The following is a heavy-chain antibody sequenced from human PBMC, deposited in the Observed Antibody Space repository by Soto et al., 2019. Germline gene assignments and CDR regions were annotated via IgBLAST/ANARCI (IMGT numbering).Heavy chain of an antibody. CDR2: MDPSDSYI. D-gene: IGHD2-15*01. CDR3: ARGRWYFDY. Sequence: GESLKISCKGSGYTFTNYWITWVCQMPGKGLEWMGRMDPSDSYINYNPSFEGHVTVSLDKSINTAYLQWYSLKASDTAMYYCARGRWYFDYWGQGVPVTV. CDR1: GYTFTNYW. V-gene: IGHV5-10-1*01. J-gene: IGHJ4*02.